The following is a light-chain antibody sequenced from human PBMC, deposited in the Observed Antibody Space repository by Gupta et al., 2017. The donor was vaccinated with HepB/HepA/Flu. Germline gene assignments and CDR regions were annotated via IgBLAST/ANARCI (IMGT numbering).Light chain of an antibody. CDR1: SSDVGSYNR. Sequence: QSARTQPPSVSRSPGQSVTISCTGTSSDVGSYNRVSWYQQPTGTAPKLMIYEVSNRPSGVPDRFSGSKSGNTASLTISGLQAEDEADYYCNSYTSTSTYVVFGGGTKLTVL. CDR3: NSYTSTSTYVV. J-gene: IGLJ2*01. V-gene: IGLV2-18*02. CDR2: EVS.